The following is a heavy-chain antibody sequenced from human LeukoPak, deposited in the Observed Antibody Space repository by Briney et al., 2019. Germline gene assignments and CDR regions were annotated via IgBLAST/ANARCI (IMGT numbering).Heavy chain of an antibody. J-gene: IGHJ4*02. V-gene: IGHV3-15*01. Sequence: GGSLRLSCAASGLTFSSYAMSWVRQAPGKGLEWVGSIKSKTDGGTTDYAAPVKGRFTISRDDSKNTLYLQMNSLKTEDTAVYYCTTAEYYDILTGSVFRGDYWGQGTLVTVSS. CDR2: IKSKTDGGTT. D-gene: IGHD3-9*01. CDR3: TTAEYYDILTGSVFRGDY. CDR1: GLTFSSYA.